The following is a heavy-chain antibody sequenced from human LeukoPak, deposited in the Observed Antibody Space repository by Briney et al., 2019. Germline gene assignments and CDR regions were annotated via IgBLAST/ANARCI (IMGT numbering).Heavy chain of an antibody. CDR2: IRSKTYGGTT. V-gene: IGHV3-49*04. CDR3: TRDTPYGGIPGFDY. CDR1: GFPFGDYA. Sequence: GSLRLSLTAPGFPFGDYAINLVRPAPGKGLEGVGFIRSKTYGGTTEYAASVKGRFTISRDDSKSIAVLQMNSLKTEDTAVYYCTRDTPYGGIPGFDYWGQGTLVTVSS. D-gene: IGHD4-23*01. J-gene: IGHJ4*02.